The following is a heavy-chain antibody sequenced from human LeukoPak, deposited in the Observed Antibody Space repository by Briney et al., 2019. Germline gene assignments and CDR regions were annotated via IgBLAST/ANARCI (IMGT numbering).Heavy chain of an antibody. J-gene: IGHJ3*02. CDR3: AKDQVSIRPENAFDI. CDR1: GFTFSSYA. Sequence: PGGSLRLSCAASGFTFSSYAMTWVRQAPGKGLEWVSTISGSGGSTYYADSVKGRFTISGDNSKNTLYLQMNSLRAEDTAVYYCAKDQVSIRPENAFDICGQGTMVTVSS. CDR2: ISGSGGST. V-gene: IGHV3-23*01. D-gene: IGHD2-21*01.